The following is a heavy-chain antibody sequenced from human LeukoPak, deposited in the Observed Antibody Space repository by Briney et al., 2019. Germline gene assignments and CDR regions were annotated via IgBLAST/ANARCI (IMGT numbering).Heavy chain of an antibody. CDR1: GGSISSSSHY. J-gene: IGHJ3*02. D-gene: IGHD2-15*01. Sequence: TLSLTCTVSGGSISSSSHYWGWIRQPPGKGLEWIGYIYYSGSTYYNPSLKSRVTISVDTSKNQFSLKLSSVTAADTAVYYCARDWVVAAHAFDIWGQGTMVAVSS. CDR2: IYYSGST. V-gene: IGHV4-31*03. CDR3: ARDWVVAAHAFDI.